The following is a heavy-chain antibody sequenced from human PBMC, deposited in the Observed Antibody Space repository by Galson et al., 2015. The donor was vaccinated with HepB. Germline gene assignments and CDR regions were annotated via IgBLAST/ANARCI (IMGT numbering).Heavy chain of an antibody. V-gene: IGHV4-34*01. CDR3: ARYSGSGSPRAVVGATRVNWFDP. Sequence: SETLSLTCAVYGGSFSGYYWSWIRQPPGKGLEWIGEINHSGSTNYNPSLKSRVTISVDTSKSQFSLKLSSVTAADTAVYYCARYSGSGSPRAVVGATRVNWFDPWGQGTLVTVSS. D-gene: IGHD1-26*01. CDR2: INHSGST. J-gene: IGHJ5*02. CDR1: GGSFSGYY.